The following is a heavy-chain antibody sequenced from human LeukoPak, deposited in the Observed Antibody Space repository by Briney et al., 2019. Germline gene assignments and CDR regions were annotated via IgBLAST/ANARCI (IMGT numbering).Heavy chain of an antibody. CDR3: GRDQLGGGAAVVGFDY. CDR1: GGSISSGSYY. D-gene: IGHD1-26*01. CDR2: IYTSGST. V-gene: IGHV4-61*02. J-gene: IGHJ4*02. Sequence: PSQTLSLTCTVSGGSISSGSYYWSWIRQPAGKGLEWIGRIYTSGSTNYNPSLKSRFTIPVDTSKNQFSLKLSCVTAADTAVYYCGRDQLGGGAAVVGFDYWGQGTLVTVSS.